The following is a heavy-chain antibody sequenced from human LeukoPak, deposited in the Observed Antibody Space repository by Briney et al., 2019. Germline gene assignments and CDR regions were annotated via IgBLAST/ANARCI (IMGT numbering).Heavy chain of an antibody. CDR2: ISTSAGDT. D-gene: IGHD1-26*01. V-gene: IGHV3-23*01. CDR3: AKHIIVGTTKSMDS. CDR1: GFTVSSNY. Sequence: GGSLRLSCAASGFTVSSNYMSWVRQAPGKGLEWVSAISTSAGDTYYTDSVKGRFTISRDNSENTLFLQMNSLRAEDTAVYYCAKHIIVGTTKSMDSWGQGTLVTVSS. J-gene: IGHJ4*02.